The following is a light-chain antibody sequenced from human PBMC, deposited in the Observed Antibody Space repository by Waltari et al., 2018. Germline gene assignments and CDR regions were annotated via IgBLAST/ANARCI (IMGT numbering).Light chain of an antibody. CDR1: QRVDTNY. CDR2: GTF. Sequence: CRASQRVDTNYLAWYQQRPGQAPRLLIYGTFNMATCIPDRFSDSGSGTDFTLRITCLEPEGSESYYCPQYSSASLTFGGGTQIDI. J-gene: IGKJ4*01. V-gene: IGKV3-20*01. CDR3: PQYSSASLT.